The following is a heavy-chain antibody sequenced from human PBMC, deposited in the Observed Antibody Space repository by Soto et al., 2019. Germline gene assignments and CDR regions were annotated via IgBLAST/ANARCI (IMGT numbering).Heavy chain of an antibody. CDR2: IYPGDSDT. CDR3: ASASSSTSYYYYGMDV. J-gene: IGHJ6*02. V-gene: IGHV5-51*01. Sequence: PGESLKISCQGSGYSFASYWIGWVRQMPGKDLEWMGIIYPGDSDTRYSPSFQGQVTISADKSISTAYLQWSSLKASDTAMYYCASASSSTSYYYYGMDVWGQGTTVTVSS. CDR1: GYSFASYW. D-gene: IGHD6-6*01.